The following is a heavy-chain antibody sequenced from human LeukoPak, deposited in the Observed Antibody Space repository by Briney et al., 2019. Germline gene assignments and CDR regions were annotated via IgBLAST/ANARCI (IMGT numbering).Heavy chain of an antibody. V-gene: IGHV3-30*18. J-gene: IGHJ4*02. Sequence: PGGSLRLSCAVSGFTFSRHGVHWVRQAPGKGLEWVAVISYDGNDKYYADSVKGRFTISRDTPKNTLYLQMNGLGAEDTALYYCAKDMGTGYNSQDYWGQGTLVTVSS. CDR2: ISYDGNDK. D-gene: IGHD3-9*01. CDR1: GFTFSRHG. CDR3: AKDMGTGYNSQDY.